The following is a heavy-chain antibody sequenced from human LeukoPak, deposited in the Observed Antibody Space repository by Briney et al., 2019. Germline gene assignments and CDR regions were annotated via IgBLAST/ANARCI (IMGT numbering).Heavy chain of an antibody. Sequence: GRSLRLSCAASGFTFSSYAMHWVRQAPGKGLEWVAVISYDGSNKYYVDSVKGRFTISRDNSKNTLYLQMNSLTTEDTAVYFCARDEGEGYANHWGQGTLVTVSS. V-gene: IGHV3-30-3*01. CDR3: ARDEGEGYANH. D-gene: IGHD3-16*01. CDR2: ISYDGSNK. J-gene: IGHJ1*01. CDR1: GFTFSSYA.